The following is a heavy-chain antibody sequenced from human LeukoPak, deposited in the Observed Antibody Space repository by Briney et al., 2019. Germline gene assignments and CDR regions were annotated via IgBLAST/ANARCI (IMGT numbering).Heavy chain of an antibody. CDR1: GGSISSSSYY. CDR2: IYYSGST. J-gene: IGHJ3*02. CDR3: AAFLLQQINVFDI. D-gene: IGHD1-1*01. V-gene: IGHV4-39*07. Sequence: SETLSLTCTVSGGSISSSSYYWGWIRQPPGKGLEWIGSIYYSGSTYYNPSLKSRVTVSVDTSKNQFSLKLTSVTAADTAVYYCAAFLLQQINVFDIWGQGTMVTVSS.